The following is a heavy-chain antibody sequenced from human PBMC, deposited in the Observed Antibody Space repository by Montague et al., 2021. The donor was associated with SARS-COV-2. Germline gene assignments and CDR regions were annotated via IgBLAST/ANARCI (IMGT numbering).Heavy chain of an antibody. D-gene: IGHD5-18*01. Sequence: SETLSLTCAVYGASFSGYHWTWIRQSPGRGLELIGEVIHSGKTSYNPSLQSQLTVSVDTYKKQFSLRLSSVTAADTAVSFCAKGSHIYGTRGLPTGWFDPWGQGTLVTVSS. V-gene: IGHV4-34*01. CDR1: GASFSGYH. J-gene: IGHJ5*02. CDR2: VIHSGKT. CDR3: AKGSHIYGTRGLPTGWFDP.